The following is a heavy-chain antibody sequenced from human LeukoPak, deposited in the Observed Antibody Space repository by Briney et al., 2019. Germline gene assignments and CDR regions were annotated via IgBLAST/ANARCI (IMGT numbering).Heavy chain of an antibody. CDR1: GGSISSSSYY. CDR3: ARFIVRDPFDY. Sequence: SETLSLTCTVSGGSISSSSYYWGWIRQPPGKGLEWIGSIYYSGSTYYNPSHKSRVTISVDTSKNQFSLKLSSVTAADTAVYYCARFIVRDPFDYWGQGTLVTVSS. J-gene: IGHJ4*02. CDR2: IYYSGST. V-gene: IGHV4-39*07. D-gene: IGHD1-26*01.